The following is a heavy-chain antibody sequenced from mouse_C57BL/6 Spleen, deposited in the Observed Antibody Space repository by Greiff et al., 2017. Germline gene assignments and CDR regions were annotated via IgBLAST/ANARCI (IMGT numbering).Heavy chain of an antibody. CDR1: GFNIKDYY. CDR3: ARGYGRYYAMDY. J-gene: IGHJ4*01. V-gene: IGHV14-2*01. CDR2: IDPAAGDT. Sequence: EVQLQQSGAELVQPGASVKLSCTASGFNIKDYYMHWVKQRTEQGLEWIGRIDPAAGDTKYAPTFKGKATLTADTYSNTAYLQLSSLTSEDTAVYYCARGYGRYYAMDYWGQGTSVTVAA. D-gene: IGHD2-2*01.